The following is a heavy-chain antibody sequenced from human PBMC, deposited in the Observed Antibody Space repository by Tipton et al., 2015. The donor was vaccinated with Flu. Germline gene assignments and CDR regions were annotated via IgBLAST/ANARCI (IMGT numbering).Heavy chain of an antibody. Sequence: TLSLTCTVSGGSISSYYWSWIRQPAGKGLEWIGRIYTSGSTNYNPSLKSRVTMSVDTPKNQFSLKLSSVTAADTAVYYCARDKNRSWEGYWYFDLWGRGTLVTVSS. CDR1: GGSISSYY. V-gene: IGHV4-4*07. J-gene: IGHJ2*01. CDR3: ARDKNRSWEGYWYFDL. D-gene: IGHD2-15*01. CDR2: IYTSGST.